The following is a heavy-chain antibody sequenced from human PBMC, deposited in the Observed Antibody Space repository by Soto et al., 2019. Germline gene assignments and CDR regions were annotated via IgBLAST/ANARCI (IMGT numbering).Heavy chain of an antibody. CDR3: ARAAQRYYYDSSDQYDALDV. CDR1: GGTFNTYV. Sequence: ASVKVSCKASGGTFNTYVFNWVRQAPGQRLEWMGGIIPMFNTANYAQKFQGRVTITADKSTNTAYMELSSLRSEDSAVYYCARAAQRYYYDSSDQYDALDVWGQGTMVTVSS. CDR2: IIPMFNTA. V-gene: IGHV1-69*06. D-gene: IGHD3-22*01. J-gene: IGHJ3*01.